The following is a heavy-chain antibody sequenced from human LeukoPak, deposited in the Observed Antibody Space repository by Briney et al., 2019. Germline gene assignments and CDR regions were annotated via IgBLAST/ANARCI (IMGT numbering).Heavy chain of an antibody. Sequence: GGSVRLSCSASGFTFSSYSMHWVRQAPGKGLEYVSSISSNGGSTYYADSVRGRFTISRDNSKNTLYLQMSSLRAEDTAVYYCVKDLGELAAAGRDPWGQGTLVTVSS. CDR2: ISSNGGST. V-gene: IGHV3-64D*06. CDR3: VKDLGELAAAGRDP. D-gene: IGHD6-13*01. CDR1: GFTFSSYS. J-gene: IGHJ5*02.